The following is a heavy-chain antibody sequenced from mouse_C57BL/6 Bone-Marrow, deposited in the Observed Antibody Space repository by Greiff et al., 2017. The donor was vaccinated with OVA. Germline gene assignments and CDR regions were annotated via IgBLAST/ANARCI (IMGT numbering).Heavy chain of an antibody. CDR2: IDPSDSYT. V-gene: IGHV1-50*01. Sequence: QVQLQQPGAELVKPGASVKLSCKASGYTFTSYWMQWVKQRPGQGLEWIGEIDPSDSYTNYNQKFKGKATLTVDTSSSTAYMQLSSLTSVDSAVYYCARGRSSYYLDYWGQGTTLTVSS. J-gene: IGHJ2*01. CDR1: GYTFTSYW. CDR3: ARGRSSYYLDY.